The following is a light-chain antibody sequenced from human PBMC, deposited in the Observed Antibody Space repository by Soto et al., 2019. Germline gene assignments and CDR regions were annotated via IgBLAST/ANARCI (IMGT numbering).Light chain of an antibody. CDR2: ETS. CDR3: QQYYNWPPFT. J-gene: IGKJ3*01. CDR1: ESVSDN. Sequence: EIVLTQSPGTLSLSPGERATLSCRASESVSDNYLAWYQQRSGQAPRLVIYETSIRAPGIPARFSGSGSGTEFTLTISSLQSEDFAVYHCQQYYNWPPFTFGPGTKVDIK. V-gene: IGKV3-15*01.